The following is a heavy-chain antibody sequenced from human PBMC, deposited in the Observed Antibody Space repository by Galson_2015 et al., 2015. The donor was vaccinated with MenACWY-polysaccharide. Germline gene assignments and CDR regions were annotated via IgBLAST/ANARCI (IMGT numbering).Heavy chain of an antibody. CDR3: ARKNSRDAFDI. CDR2: VSISGSTI. V-gene: IGHV3-48*03. CDR1: GFTFSTYE. J-gene: IGHJ3*02. D-gene: IGHD4-23*01. Sequence: SLRLSCAASGFTFSTYEMNWVRQAPGKGLEWVSYVSISGSTIYYADSVKGRFTISRDNAKKSLYLQMNSLRAEDTAVYYCARKNSRDAFDIWGQGTMVTVSS.